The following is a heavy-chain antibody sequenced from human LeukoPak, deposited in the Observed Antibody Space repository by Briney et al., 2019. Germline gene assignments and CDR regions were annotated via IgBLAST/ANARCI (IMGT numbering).Heavy chain of an antibody. CDR3: AKGFGSVTVTAHDY. CDR1: GFTFSSYA. D-gene: IGHD4-17*01. J-gene: IGHJ4*02. V-gene: IGHV3-23*01. Sequence: GGSLRLSCAASGFTFSSYAMSWVRQAPGKGLEWVSAISASGGSTYYADSVKGRFAISRDNSKNTVFVQMNSLRAEDTVVYYCAKGFGSVTVTAHDYWGQGTLVTVSS. CDR2: ISASGGST.